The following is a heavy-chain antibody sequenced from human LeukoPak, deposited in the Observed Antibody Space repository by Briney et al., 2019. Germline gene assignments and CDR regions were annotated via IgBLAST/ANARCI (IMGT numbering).Heavy chain of an antibody. CDR2: TYYRSKWYN. V-gene: IGHV6-1*01. J-gene: IGHJ4*02. CDR3: ARGPADYNKLKPGDRDGYNYKSKRTPFDY. Sequence: SQTLSLTCAISGDSVSSNSAAWNWIRQSPSRGLEWLGRTYYRSKWYNDYAVSVKSRITINPDTSKNQFSLRLSSVTAADTAVYYCARGPADYNKLKPGDRDGYNYKSKRTPFDYWGQGTLVTVSS. CDR1: GDSVSSNSAA. D-gene: IGHD5-24*01.